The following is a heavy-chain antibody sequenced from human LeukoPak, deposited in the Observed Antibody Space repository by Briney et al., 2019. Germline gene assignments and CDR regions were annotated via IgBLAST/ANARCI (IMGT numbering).Heavy chain of an antibody. CDR2: IYHSGSA. CDR1: GYSITSGYN. Sequence: SETLSLTCTVSGYSITSGYNWAWIRQPPGKVLEWIGSIYHSGSAYYNPSLKSRVTISVDTSKNQFSLKLSSGTAADTAVYYCVRYCSSTTCYTRAVDYWGQGTLVTVSS. CDR3: VRYCSSTTCYTRAVDY. J-gene: IGHJ4*02. V-gene: IGHV4-38-2*02. D-gene: IGHD2-2*02.